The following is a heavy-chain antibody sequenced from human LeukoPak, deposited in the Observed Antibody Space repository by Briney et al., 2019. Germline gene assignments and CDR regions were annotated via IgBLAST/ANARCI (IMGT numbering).Heavy chain of an antibody. Sequence: GASVKVSCRSSGYTFTTYGITWVRQAPGQGLEWMGWISTYNGNTNYAQKLQGRVTMTTDTSTSTAYMEPRSLGSDDTAMYYCARDRMDTGTYFDYWGQGTLVTVSS. V-gene: IGHV1-18*01. CDR1: GYTFTTYG. CDR3: ARDRMDTGTYFDY. CDR2: ISTYNGNT. J-gene: IGHJ4*02. D-gene: IGHD5-18*01.